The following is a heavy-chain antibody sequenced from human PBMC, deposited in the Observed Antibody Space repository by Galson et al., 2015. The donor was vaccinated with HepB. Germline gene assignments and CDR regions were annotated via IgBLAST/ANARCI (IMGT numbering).Heavy chain of an antibody. CDR1: GFTFNRYG. CDR2: IWYDGSNK. Sequence: SLRLSCAASGFTFNRYGMHWVRQAPGKGLEWVAVIWYDGSNKYYADSVKGRFTISRDNSKNTLYLQMNSLRAEDTAVYYCARDHAIAATPYYVDYWGQGTLVTVSS. V-gene: IGHV3-33*01. J-gene: IGHJ4*02. CDR3: ARDHAIAATPYYVDY. D-gene: IGHD6-13*01.